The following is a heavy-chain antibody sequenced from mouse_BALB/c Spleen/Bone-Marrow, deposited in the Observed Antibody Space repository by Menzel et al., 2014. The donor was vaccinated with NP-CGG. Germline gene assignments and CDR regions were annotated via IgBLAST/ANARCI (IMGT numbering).Heavy chain of an antibody. J-gene: IGHJ2*01. CDR3: ASYDYGYYFDY. CDR1: GFNIKDTY. D-gene: IGHD2-4*01. V-gene: IGHV14-3*02. Sequence: EVKLVESGAELVKPGASVKLSCTTSGFNIKDTYMHWVKLRPEQGLEWIGRIVPANGNTKYAPKFQGKATITADTSSNTAYLQLSSLTSEDTAVYFCASYDYGYYFDYWGQGTTLTASS. CDR2: IVPANGNT.